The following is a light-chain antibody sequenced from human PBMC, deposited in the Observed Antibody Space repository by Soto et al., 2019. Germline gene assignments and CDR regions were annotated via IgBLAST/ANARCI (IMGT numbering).Light chain of an antibody. J-gene: IGKJ1*01. CDR2: KAS. CDR3: QQYTTYWWT. Sequence: DIQMTQSPSTLSAPLGDRVTITCRASQSISSWLAWYKQKPGKAPKLLIYKASSLESGVPSRFSGSESGTEFTLTISSLQPDDFAPYYCQQYTTYWWTFGQGTKVEIK. V-gene: IGKV1-5*03. CDR1: QSISSW.